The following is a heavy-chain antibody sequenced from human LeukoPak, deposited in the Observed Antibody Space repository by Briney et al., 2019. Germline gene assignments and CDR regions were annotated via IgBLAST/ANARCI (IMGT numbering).Heavy chain of an antibody. J-gene: IGHJ6*03. D-gene: IGHD2-15*01. CDR2: IYYSGST. V-gene: IGHV4-39*01. CDR3: ASIQSGYCSGGSCYDYYYYMDV. CDR1: GGSISSSSYY. Sequence: SETLSLTCTVSGGSISSSSYYWGWIRQPPGTGLEWIGSIYYSGSTYYNPSLKSRVTISVDTSKNQFSLKLSSVTAAHTAVYYCASIQSGYCSGGSCYDYYYYMDVWGKGTTVTISS.